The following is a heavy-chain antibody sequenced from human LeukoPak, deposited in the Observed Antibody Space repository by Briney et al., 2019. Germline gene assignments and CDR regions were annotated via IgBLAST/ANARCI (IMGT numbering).Heavy chain of an antibody. CDR1: GGTFSSYA. CDR2: IIPILGIA. D-gene: IGHD6-13*01. J-gene: IGHJ3*02. CDR3: ARLSRSWYNAFDI. Sequence: SVRVSCKASGGTFSSYAISWVRQAPGQGLEWMGRIIPILGIANYAQKFQGRVTITADKSTSTAYMELSSLRSEDTAVYYCARLSRSWYNAFDIWGQGTMVTVFS. V-gene: IGHV1-69*04.